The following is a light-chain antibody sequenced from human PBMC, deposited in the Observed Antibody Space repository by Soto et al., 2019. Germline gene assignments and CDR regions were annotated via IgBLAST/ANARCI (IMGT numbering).Light chain of an antibody. J-gene: IGKJ2*01. CDR1: QSISSY. Sequence: DIQMPQSPSSLSASVGDRVTITCRASQSISSYLNWYQQKPGKAPKLLIYAASSLQSGVPSRFSGSGSGTDFTLTISSLQPEDFATYYCQQSYSTPPLFGQGTKLEIK. CDR3: QQSYSTPPL. V-gene: IGKV1-39*01. CDR2: AAS.